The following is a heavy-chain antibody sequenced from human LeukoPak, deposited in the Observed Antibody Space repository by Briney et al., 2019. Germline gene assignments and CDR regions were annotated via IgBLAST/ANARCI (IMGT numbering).Heavy chain of an antibody. J-gene: IGHJ3*02. V-gene: IGHV1-69*13. CDR1: GGTFSSYA. CDR3: ARAGIAAAGTNAFDI. Sequence: SVKVSCKASGGTFSSYAISWVRQAPGQGLEWMGGIIPIFGTANYAQKFQGRVTITADESTSTAYMELSSLRSEDTAVYYCARAGIAAAGTNAFDIWGQGTMVTVSS. D-gene: IGHD6-13*01. CDR2: IIPIFGTA.